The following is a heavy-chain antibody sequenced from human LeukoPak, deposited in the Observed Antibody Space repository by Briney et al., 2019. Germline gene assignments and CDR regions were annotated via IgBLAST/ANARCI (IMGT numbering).Heavy chain of an antibody. CDR2: ISGSGDTT. J-gene: IGHJ4*02. CDR3: AKSRGESRGASNY. Sequence: TGGSLRLSCAASGFTFSSYAMNWVRQAPGKGLDWVSFISGSGDTTYYADSVKGRFTISRDSSKNTLYLQMNSLRAEDTAVYYCAKSRGESRGASNYWGQGTLVTVSS. V-gene: IGHV3-23*01. D-gene: IGHD1-26*01. CDR1: GFTFSSYA.